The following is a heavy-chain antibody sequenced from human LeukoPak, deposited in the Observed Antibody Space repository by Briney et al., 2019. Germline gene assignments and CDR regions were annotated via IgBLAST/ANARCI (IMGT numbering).Heavy chain of an antibody. CDR1: GGSFSGYY. CDR3: ARVGRCSSTSCYRSSLSYYYYYYMDV. CDR2: INHSGST. D-gene: IGHD2-2*01. V-gene: IGHV4-34*01. Sequence: SETLSLTCAVYGGSFSGYYWSWIRQPPGKGLEWIGEINHSGSTNYNPSLKGRVTISVDTSKNQFSLKLSSATAADTAVYYCARVGRCSSTSCYRSSLSYYYYYYMDVWGKGTTVTVSS. J-gene: IGHJ6*03.